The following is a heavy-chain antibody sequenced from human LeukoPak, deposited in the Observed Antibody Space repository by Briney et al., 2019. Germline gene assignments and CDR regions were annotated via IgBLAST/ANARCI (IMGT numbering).Heavy chain of an antibody. CDR2: INPNSGGT. Sequence: ASVKVSCKASGYTFTGYYMHWVRQAPGQGLEWMGWINPNSGGTNCAQKFQGRVTMTRDTSISTAYMELSRLRSDDTAVYYCARTSSTYYYMDVWAKGPRSPSP. J-gene: IGHJ6*03. V-gene: IGHV1-2*02. CDR3: ARTSSTYYYMDV. D-gene: IGHD2-2*01. CDR1: GYTFTGYY.